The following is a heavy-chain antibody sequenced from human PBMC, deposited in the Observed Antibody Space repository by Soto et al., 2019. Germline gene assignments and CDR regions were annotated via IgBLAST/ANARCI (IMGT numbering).Heavy chain of an antibody. J-gene: IGHJ4*02. D-gene: IGHD6-13*01. CDR2: ISAYNGNT. CDR1: GYTFTSYG. Sequence: QVQLVQSGAEVKKPGASVKVSCKASGYTFTSYGISWVRQAPGQGLEWMGWISAYNGNTNYAQKLQRRVTMTTDTSMSTAYMELRSLRADDTAVYYCARWQSSPEIVYFDYLGQGTLVTVSS. CDR3: ARWQSSPEIVYFDY. V-gene: IGHV1-18*01.